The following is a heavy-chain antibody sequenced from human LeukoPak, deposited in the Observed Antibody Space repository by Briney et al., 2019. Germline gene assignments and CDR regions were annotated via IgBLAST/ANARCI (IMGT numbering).Heavy chain of an antibody. Sequence: QPGGSLRLSCAASGFTFSSYGMHWVRQAPGKGLEWVAVISYDGSNKYYADSVKGRLTISRDNSKNTLYLQMNSLRAEDTAVYYCARDQIGQWLGLFDYWGQGTLVTVSS. V-gene: IGHV3-30*03. CDR2: ISYDGSNK. CDR3: ARDQIGQWLGLFDY. J-gene: IGHJ4*02. CDR1: GFTFSSYG. D-gene: IGHD6-19*01.